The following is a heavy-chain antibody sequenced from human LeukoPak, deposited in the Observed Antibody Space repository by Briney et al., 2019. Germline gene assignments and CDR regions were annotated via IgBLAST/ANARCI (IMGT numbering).Heavy chain of an antibody. J-gene: IGHJ4*02. Sequence: GASVKVSCKASGYTFTGYYIHWVRQAPGQGREWMGRINPNSGGTNYAQKFQGRVTMTRDTSISTAYMELSRLRSDDTAVYYCARDPAGNTAMVGGGGYWGQGTLVTVSS. CDR1: GYTFTGYY. CDR2: INPNSGGT. V-gene: IGHV1-2*06. CDR3: ARDPAGNTAMVGGGGY. D-gene: IGHD5-18*01.